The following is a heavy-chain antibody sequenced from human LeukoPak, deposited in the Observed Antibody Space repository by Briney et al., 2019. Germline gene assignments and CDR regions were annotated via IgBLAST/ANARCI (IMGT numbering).Heavy chain of an antibody. CDR2: ISSSSSYI. CDR3: ARTPRPPWAPSDY. CDR1: GFTFSSYS. V-gene: IGHV3-21*01. J-gene: IGHJ4*02. Sequence: AGGSLRLSCAASGFTFSSYSMNWVRQAPGKGLEWVSSISSSSSYIYYADSVKGRFTISRDNAKNSLYLQMNSLRAEDTAVYYCARTPRPPWAPSDYWGQGTLVTVSS. D-gene: IGHD3-16*01.